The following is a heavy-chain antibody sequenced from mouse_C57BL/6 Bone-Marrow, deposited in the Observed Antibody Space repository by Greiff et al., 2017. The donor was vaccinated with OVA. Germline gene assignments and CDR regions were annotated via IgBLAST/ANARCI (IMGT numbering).Heavy chain of an antibody. Sequence: VQLQQSGAELVRPGSSVKLSCKASGYTFTSYWMDWVKQRPGQGLEWIGNIYPSDSETHYNQKFKDKATLTVDKSSSTAYMKLSSLTSEDSAVYYCARNPDYYGSSYPYAMDYWGQGTSVTVSS. D-gene: IGHD1-1*01. CDR1: GYTFTSYW. J-gene: IGHJ4*01. CDR3: ARNPDYYGSSYPYAMDY. CDR2: IYPSDSET. V-gene: IGHV1-61*01.